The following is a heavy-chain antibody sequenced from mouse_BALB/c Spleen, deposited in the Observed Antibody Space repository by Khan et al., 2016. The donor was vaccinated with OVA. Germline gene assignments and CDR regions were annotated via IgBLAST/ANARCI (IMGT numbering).Heavy chain of an antibody. V-gene: IGHV1S81*02. J-gene: IGHJ3*01. CDR2: INPSNGGT. Sequence: QVQLQQPGAELVKPGASVRLSCKASGYTFTSYYLYWVKQRPGHGLEWIGDINPSNGGTNFNENFKTKATLTVDKSSSTAYMQLSSLTSEDSAVYYCTRSVYGAFAYWGQGTLVTVSA. CDR3: TRSVYGAFAY. D-gene: IGHD1-1*02. CDR1: GYTFTSYY.